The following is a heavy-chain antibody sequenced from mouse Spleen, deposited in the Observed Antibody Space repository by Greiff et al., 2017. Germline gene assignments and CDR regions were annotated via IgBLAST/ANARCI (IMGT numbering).Heavy chain of an antibody. Sequence: VMLVESGAELAKPGASVKLSCKASGYTFTSYWMHWVKQRPGQGLEWIGYINPSSGYTKYNQKFKDKATLTADKSSSTAYMQLSSLTYEDSAVYYCARSYDGYLYYFDYWGQGTTLTVSP. CDR2: INPSSGYT. V-gene: IGHV1-7*01. CDR3: ARSYDGYLYYFDY. D-gene: IGHD2-3*01. J-gene: IGHJ2*01. CDR1: GYTFTSYW.